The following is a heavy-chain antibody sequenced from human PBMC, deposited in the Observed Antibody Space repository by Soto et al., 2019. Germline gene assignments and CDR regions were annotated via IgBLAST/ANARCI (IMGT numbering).Heavy chain of an antibody. V-gene: IGHV1-69*01. J-gene: IGHJ4*02. CDR1: GGAISSYA. CDR3: ARGPVVDVGPTYFDY. CDR2: IIPVSGTT. D-gene: IGHD1-26*01. Sequence: QVQLVQSGAEVKKPGSSVKVSCKAIGGAISSYAISWVRQAPGQGLEWMGGIIPVSGTTTYAQKFQARVTITADESTTTAYMELSSLRSEDTAVYYCARGPVVDVGPTYFDYWGQGTPVTVSP.